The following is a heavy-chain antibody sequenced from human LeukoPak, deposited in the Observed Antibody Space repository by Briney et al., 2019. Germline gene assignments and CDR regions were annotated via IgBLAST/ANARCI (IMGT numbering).Heavy chain of an antibody. CDR3: AKRSSGYFFDL. V-gene: IGHV3-23*01. CDR1: GFIFSNYG. CDR2: ISNDGGGT. D-gene: IGHD3-22*01. Sequence: PGGSLRHSCAASGFIFSNYGLVWVRKAPGKGLEWVSAISNDGGGTTYADFVKGRFSVSRDNSKNTLFLQMNSLRAEDTALYYCAKRSSGYFFDLWGQGTLVTVSS. J-gene: IGHJ4*02.